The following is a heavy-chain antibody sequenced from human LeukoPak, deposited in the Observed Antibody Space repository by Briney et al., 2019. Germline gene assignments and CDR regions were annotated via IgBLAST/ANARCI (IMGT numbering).Heavy chain of an antibody. CDR1: GFTFSSYW. V-gene: IGHV3-7*01. Sequence: GGSLRLSCAASGFTFSSYWMSWVRQAPGKGLEWVANIKQDGSEKYYVDSVKGRFTISRDNAKNSLYLQMNSLRAEDTAVYYCAMNRMAGPLGGWGQGTLVTVSS. CDR3: AMNRMAGPLGG. CDR2: IKQDGSEK. J-gene: IGHJ4*02. D-gene: IGHD5-24*01.